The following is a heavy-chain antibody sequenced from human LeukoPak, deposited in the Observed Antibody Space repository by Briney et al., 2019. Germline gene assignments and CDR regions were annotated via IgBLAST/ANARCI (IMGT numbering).Heavy chain of an antibody. CDR2: INHSGST. V-gene: IGHV4-34*01. D-gene: IGHD3-10*01. CDR1: GGPFSGYY. CDR3: ARVPKDYGSGSTYYFDY. Sequence: SETLSLTCAVYGGPFSGYYWSWIRQPPGKGLEWIGEINHSGSTNYNPSLKSRVTISVDTSKNQFSLKLSSVTAADTAVYYCARVPKDYGSGSTYYFDYWGQGTLVTVSS. J-gene: IGHJ4*02.